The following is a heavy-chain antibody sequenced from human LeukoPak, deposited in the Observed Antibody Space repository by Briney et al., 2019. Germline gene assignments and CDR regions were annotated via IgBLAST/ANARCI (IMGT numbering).Heavy chain of an antibody. CDR1: GYTFTSYA. V-gene: IGHV7-4-1*02. CDR2: INTNTGNP. Sequence: RRASVKVSCKASGYTFTSYAMNWVRQAPGQGLEWMGWINTNTGNPTYAQGFTGRFVFSLDTSVSTAYLQISSLKAEDTAAYYCARVGGDDLANPFDPWGQGTLVTVSS. D-gene: IGHD2-8*01. J-gene: IGHJ5*02. CDR3: ARVGGDDLANPFDP.